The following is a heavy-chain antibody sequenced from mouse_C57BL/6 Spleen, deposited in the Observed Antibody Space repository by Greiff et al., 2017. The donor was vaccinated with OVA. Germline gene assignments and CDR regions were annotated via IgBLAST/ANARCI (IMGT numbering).Heavy chain of an antibody. CDR3: ARDWDGGVFDY. J-gene: IGHJ2*01. Sequence: QVQLQQPGAELVKPGASVKLSCKASGYTFTSYWMHWVKQRPGQGLEWIGMIHPNSGSTNYNEKFKSKATLTVDKSSSTAYMQLSSLTSEDSAVYYCARDWDGGVFDYWGQGTTLTVSS. CDR1: GYTFTSYW. V-gene: IGHV1-64*01. CDR2: IHPNSGST. D-gene: IGHD4-1*01.